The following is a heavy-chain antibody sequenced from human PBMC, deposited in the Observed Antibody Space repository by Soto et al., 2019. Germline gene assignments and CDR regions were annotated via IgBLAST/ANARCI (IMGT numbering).Heavy chain of an antibody. CDR3: AKIRGGVYST. V-gene: IGHV1-69*11. CDR1: GGIFNSYG. D-gene: IGHD3-10*01. CDR2: INPLLGST. J-gene: IGHJ5*02. Sequence: QVHLVQSGAEVKKPGSSVKVSCNPSGGIFNSYGISWVRQGPGQGLQWMGGINPLLGSTNYAEKFRARLAISADDYRTTVYMELNNLRPEDTATYFCAKIRGGVYSTWGQGTLVTVSS.